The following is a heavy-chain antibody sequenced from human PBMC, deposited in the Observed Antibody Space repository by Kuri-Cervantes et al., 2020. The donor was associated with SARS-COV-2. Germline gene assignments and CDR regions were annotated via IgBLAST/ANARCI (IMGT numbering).Heavy chain of an antibody. D-gene: IGHD7-27*01. Sequence: GGSLRLSCAASGFTFSSYDMSWVSQAPGKGLEWVAGIGSYGVTTYYADSVKGRFAVSRDNSKNTLYLQMSSLRAEDTAVYYCARDLRLGKSLDYWGQGTLVTDSS. CDR2: IGSYGVTT. V-gene: IGHV3-23*01. CDR3: ARDLRLGKSLDY. CDR1: GFTFSSYD. J-gene: IGHJ4*02.